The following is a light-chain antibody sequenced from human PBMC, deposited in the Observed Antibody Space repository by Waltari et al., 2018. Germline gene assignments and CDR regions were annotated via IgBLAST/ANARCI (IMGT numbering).Light chain of an antibody. Sequence: EIVLTQSPGTLSLSPGERATLSCRASQSFGRSLVWYQQKPGQAPRLLIYHASTRATGIPDRFSASGSGTDFSLTISRLEPEDFAVYYCQKYERLPATFGQGTKVEIK. V-gene: IGKV3-20*01. CDR1: QSFGRS. J-gene: IGKJ1*01. CDR2: HAS. CDR3: QKYERLPAT.